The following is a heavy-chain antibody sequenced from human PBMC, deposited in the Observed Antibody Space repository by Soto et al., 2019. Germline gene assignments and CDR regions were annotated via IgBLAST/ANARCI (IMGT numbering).Heavy chain of an antibody. Sequence: GGSLRLSCAASGFTFSDYYMSWIRQAPGKELEWVSYISSSSSYTNYADSVKGRFTISRDNAKNSLYLQMNSLRAEDTAVYYCARAPSGYYYDRRDFWNFDYWGQGTLVTVSS. V-gene: IGHV3-11*06. CDR1: GFTFSDYY. CDR3: ARAPSGYYYDRRDFWNFDY. CDR2: ISSSSSYT. J-gene: IGHJ4*02. D-gene: IGHD3-22*01.